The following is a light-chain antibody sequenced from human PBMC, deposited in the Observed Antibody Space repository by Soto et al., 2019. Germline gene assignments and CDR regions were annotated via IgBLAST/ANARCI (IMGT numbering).Light chain of an antibody. J-gene: IGKJ4*01. V-gene: IGKV3-20*01. CDR2: GAS. Sequence: EIVLTQSPGTLSLSPGERATLSCRASQSVSNNYLAWYQQKPGQAPRFLIYGASSRATGIPDRFSGSGSGTDFTLTISRLEPEDSAVYYCQQYGSSGLTFGGGTKVDIK. CDR1: QSVSNNY. CDR3: QQYGSSGLT.